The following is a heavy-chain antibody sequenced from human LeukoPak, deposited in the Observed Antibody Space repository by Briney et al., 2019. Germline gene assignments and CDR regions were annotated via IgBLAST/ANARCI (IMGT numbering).Heavy chain of an antibody. CDR1: GGSISSYY. CDR3: ARGGREWELLRRKQTKTRENWFDP. J-gene: IGHJ5*02. Sequence: SETLSLTCTVSGGSISSYYWSWIRQPPGKGLEWIGYIYYSGSTNYKPSLKSRVTISVDTSKNQFSLKLSSVTAADTAVYYCARGGREWELLRRKQTKTRENWFDPWGQGTLVTVSS. V-gene: IGHV4-59*01. CDR2: IYYSGST. D-gene: IGHD1-26*01.